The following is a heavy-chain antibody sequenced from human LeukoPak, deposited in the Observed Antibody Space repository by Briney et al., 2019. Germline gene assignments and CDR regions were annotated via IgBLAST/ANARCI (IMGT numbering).Heavy chain of an antibody. Sequence: PGGSLRLSCAASGFTFSDYAVSWVRQAPGKGLEWDSAISGDGTTTYYADSVKGRFTISRDNSKDTVYLQMNSLRAEDTAVYYCAKRGPSTVTTSYYFDYWGQGTLVTVSS. CDR1: GFTFSDYA. CDR3: AKRGPSTVTTSYYFDY. D-gene: IGHD4-17*01. J-gene: IGHJ4*02. V-gene: IGHV3-23*01. CDR2: ISGDGTTT.